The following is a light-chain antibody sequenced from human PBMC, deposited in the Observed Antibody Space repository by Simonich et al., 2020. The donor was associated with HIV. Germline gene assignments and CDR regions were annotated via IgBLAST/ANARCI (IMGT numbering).Light chain of an antibody. CDR2: QDS. J-gene: IGLJ1*01. CDR3: QAWDTSTGV. V-gene: IGLV3-1*01. Sequence: SYELTQPPSVSVSPGQTASITCSGDKLGDKYACWYQQKPGQSPWLVIYQDSKRPSGIPERFSGSNSGNTATLTISGTQAMDEADYYCQAWDTSTGVFGTGTKVTVL. CDR1: KLGDKY.